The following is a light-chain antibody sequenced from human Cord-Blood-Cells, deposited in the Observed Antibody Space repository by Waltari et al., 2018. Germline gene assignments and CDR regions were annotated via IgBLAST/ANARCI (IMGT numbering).Light chain of an antibody. CDR2: DAS. V-gene: IGKV1-5*01. CDR3: QKYNSYWT. J-gene: IGKJ1*01. Sequence: DIQMTQSPSTLSASVGDRVTITCRASQSISSWLAWYQQKLGKAPKLLIYDASSFESGVPSRFSGSGSGTEFTLTISSLQHGDFATYYCQKYNSYWTFGQGTKVEIK. CDR1: QSISSW.